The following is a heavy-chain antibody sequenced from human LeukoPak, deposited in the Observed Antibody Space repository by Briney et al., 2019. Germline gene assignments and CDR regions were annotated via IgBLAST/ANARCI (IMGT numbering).Heavy chain of an antibody. D-gene: IGHD7-27*01. CDR1: GFTFSSYS. J-gene: IGHJ4*02. Sequence: HPGGSLRLSCAASGFTFSSYSMNWVRQAPGKGLEWVALIWFGGGSIYYADSVKGRFTISRDDSKNSLYLQMNSLRAEDTAMCYCATEKTGEPLDYWGQGTLVTVSS. CDR3: ATEKTGEPLDY. CDR2: IWFGGGSI. V-gene: IGHV3-33*08.